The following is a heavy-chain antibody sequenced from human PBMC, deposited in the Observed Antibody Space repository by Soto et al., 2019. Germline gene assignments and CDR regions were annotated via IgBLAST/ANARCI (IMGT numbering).Heavy chain of an antibody. V-gene: IGHV5-51*01. CDR2: IYPGDSDT. D-gene: IGHD4-4*01. CDR3: ARRGVTTVTTGYYYYGMDV. J-gene: IGHJ6*02. Sequence: CLKISCKGSGYSFTSYWIGWVRQMPGKGLEWMGIIYPGDSDTRYSPSFQGQVTISADKSISTAYLQWSSLKASDTAMYYCARRGVTTVTTGYYYYGMDVWGQGTTVTVSS. CDR1: GYSFTSYW.